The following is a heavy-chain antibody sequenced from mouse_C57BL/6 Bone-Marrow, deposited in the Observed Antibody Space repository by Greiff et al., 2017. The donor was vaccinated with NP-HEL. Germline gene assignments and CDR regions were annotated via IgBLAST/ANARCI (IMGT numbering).Heavy chain of an antibody. V-gene: IGHV1-81*01. Sequence: QVQLKQSGAELARPGASVKLSCKASGYTFTSYGISWVKQRTGQGLEWIGEIYPRSGNTYYNEKFKGKATLTADKSSSTAYMELRSLTSEDSAVYFCARETAQASMDYWGQGTSVTVSS. CDR2: IYPRSGNT. CDR3: ARETAQASMDY. J-gene: IGHJ4*01. D-gene: IGHD3-2*02. CDR1: GYTFTSYG.